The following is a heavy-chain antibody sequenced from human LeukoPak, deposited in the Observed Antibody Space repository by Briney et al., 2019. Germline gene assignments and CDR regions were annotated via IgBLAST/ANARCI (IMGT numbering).Heavy chain of an antibody. CDR1: GGSISRGGYY. CDR2: IDYTGST. CDR3: ARAGYSYGTGYYFDY. V-gene: IGHV4-61*08. D-gene: IGHD5-18*01. J-gene: IGHJ4*02. Sequence: SETLSLTCTVSGGSISRGGYYWSWIRQHPGKGLEWIGYIDYTGSTYSNSSLKSRVTMSVDTSKNQFSLKLNSVTAADTAVYYCARAGYSYGTGYYFDYWGQGTLVTVSS.